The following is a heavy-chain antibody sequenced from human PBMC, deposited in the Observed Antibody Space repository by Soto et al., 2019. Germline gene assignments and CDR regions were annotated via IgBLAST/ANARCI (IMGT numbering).Heavy chain of an antibody. CDR3: ARDQYDFRSGSYYYAIEV. CDR2: IYYTGST. V-gene: IGHV4-61*01. Sequence: QVQLQESGPGLVKPSATLSLTCTVSGGSVSSESHYWSWIRQTPGKGLAWIGYIYYTGSTNYNPSLKGRVSMSVDTSRDQVSLRLRSVTRAATAVYYCARDQYDFRSGSYYYAIEVWGQGTKVTVSS. J-gene: IGHJ6*02. D-gene: IGHD3-3*01. CDR1: GGSVSSESHY.